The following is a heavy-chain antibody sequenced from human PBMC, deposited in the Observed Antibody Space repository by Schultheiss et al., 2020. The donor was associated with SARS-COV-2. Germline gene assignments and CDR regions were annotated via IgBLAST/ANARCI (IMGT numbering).Heavy chain of an antibody. CDR3: ARDRYCSGGSCHRDSRAFDI. CDR1: GFTFSSYS. Sequence: GGSLRLSCAASGFTFSSYSMNWVRQAPGKGLEWVSSISSSSSYIYYADSVKGRFTISRDNAKNSLYLQMNSLRAEDTAVYYCARDRYCSGGSCHRDSRAFDIWGQGTMVTVS. D-gene: IGHD2-15*01. J-gene: IGHJ3*02. CDR2: ISSSSSYI. V-gene: IGHV3-21*01.